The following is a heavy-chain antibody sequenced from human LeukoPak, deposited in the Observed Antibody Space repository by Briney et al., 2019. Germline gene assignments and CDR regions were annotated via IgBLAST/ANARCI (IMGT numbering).Heavy chain of an antibody. Sequence: GGSLRLSCVASGFTISNYWMNWVRQAPGKGLEWVANIKQDGSEKHYVDSVKGRFTISRDNAKNSLYLQMNSLRAEDTAVYYCARDYNYCSSTSCYVSDYWGQGTLVTVSS. CDR3: ARDYNYCSSTSCYVSDY. CDR2: IKQDGSEK. V-gene: IGHV3-7*01. CDR1: GFTISNYW. J-gene: IGHJ4*02. D-gene: IGHD2-2*01.